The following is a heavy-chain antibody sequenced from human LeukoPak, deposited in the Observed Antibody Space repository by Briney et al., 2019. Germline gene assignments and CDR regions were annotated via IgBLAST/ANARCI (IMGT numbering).Heavy chain of an antibody. Sequence: SETLSLTCTVSGGSISSSSYCWGWIRQPPGKGLEWIGSIYYSGSTYYNPSLKSRVTISVDTSKNQFSLKLSSVTAADTAVYYCARDAYYYDSSGYLYFDYWGQGTLVTVSS. J-gene: IGHJ4*02. CDR1: GGSISSSSYC. CDR3: ARDAYYYDSSGYLYFDY. V-gene: IGHV4-39*02. CDR2: IYYSGST. D-gene: IGHD3-22*01.